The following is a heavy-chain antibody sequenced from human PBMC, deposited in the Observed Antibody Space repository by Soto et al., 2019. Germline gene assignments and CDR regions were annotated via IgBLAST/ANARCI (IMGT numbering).Heavy chain of an antibody. Sequence: QVQLVQSGAEVKKPGSSVKVSCKAAGGTLNSYAINWVRQAPGQGLEWLEGVSPIFHTTNYAQRFQDRLTITADASTSTAYMELSSLTSEDTAVYYCARDRRGTYYYYGMDVWGQGTTVIVSS. CDR3: ARDRRGTYYYYGMDV. D-gene: IGHD1-1*01. J-gene: IGHJ6*02. CDR2: VSPIFHTT. CDR1: GGTLNSYA. V-gene: IGHV1-69*01.